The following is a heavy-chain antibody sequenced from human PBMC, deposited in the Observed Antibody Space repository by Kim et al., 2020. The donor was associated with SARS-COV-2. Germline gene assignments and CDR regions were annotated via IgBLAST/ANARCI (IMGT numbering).Heavy chain of an antibody. D-gene: IGHD6-19*01. J-gene: IGHJ3*02. Sequence: GGSLRLSCAASGFIFSSYWMTWVRQAPGKGLEWVANIKKDGNQKSYVDSVKGRFTISSDNAKNSLYLQMNSLRAEDTAVYYCARDGDLYSSGKDAFDIWGQGTMVTVSS. V-gene: IGHV3-7*01. CDR1: GFIFSSYW. CDR3: ARDGDLYSSGKDAFDI. CDR2: IKKDGNQK.